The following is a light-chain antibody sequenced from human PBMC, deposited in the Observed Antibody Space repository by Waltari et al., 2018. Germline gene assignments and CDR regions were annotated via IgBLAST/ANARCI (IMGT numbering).Light chain of an antibody. Sequence: DIVMTQSPDSLAVSLGERATVNCKSSQSVLYSSNNKNYLAWYHQKAGQPPKLLIAWASTREYGVPDRFSGSGSGTNFTLTISSLQAEDVAVYYCQQYYNTPYTFGQGTKLEIK. CDR1: QSVLYSSNNKNY. CDR2: WAS. CDR3: QQYYNTPYT. V-gene: IGKV4-1*01. J-gene: IGKJ2*01.